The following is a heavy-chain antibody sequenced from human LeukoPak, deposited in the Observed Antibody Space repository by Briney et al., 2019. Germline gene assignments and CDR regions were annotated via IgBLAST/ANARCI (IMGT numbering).Heavy chain of an antibody. D-gene: IGHD6-19*01. CDR1: GGSISSYY. Sequence: SETLSLTCTVSGGSISSYYWNWIRQPPGKGLEWIGYIYYSGSTNYNPPLKSRVTISVDTSKNQFSLKLSSVTAADTAVYYCARGGWYPESFQHWGQGALVTVSS. CDR3: ARGGWYPESFQH. J-gene: IGHJ1*01. CDR2: IYYSGST. V-gene: IGHV4-59*01.